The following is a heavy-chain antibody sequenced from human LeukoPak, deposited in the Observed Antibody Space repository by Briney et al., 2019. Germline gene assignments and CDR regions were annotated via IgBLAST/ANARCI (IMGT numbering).Heavy chain of an antibody. CDR2: ISAYNGNT. CDR1: GYTFTSYG. J-gene: IGHJ4*02. V-gene: IGHV1-18*01. D-gene: IGHD6-13*01. CDR3: ARGYKQQLINWYYFDY. Sequence: ASVKVSCKASGYTFTSYGISWVRQAPGQGLEWMGWISAYNGNTNYAQKFQGRVTMTRDTSTSTVYMELSSLRSEDTAVYYCARGYKQQLINWYYFDYWGQGTLVTVSS.